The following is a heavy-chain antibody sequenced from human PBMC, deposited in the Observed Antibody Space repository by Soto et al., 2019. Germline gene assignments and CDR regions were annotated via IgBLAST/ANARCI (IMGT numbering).Heavy chain of an antibody. J-gene: IGHJ4*02. CDR3: ARFESFQPNMAIDY. V-gene: IGHV5-51*01. CDR2: IFPRDSDT. D-gene: IGHD3-10*01. Sequence: GESLKISCKGSGYDFSTYWIGWVRQMPGKGLDLMGVIFPRDSDTKYGPSFEGRVILSADTSTDSAYLQWNSLKAPDTGVYYCARFESFQPNMAIDYWGQGTPVTVSS. CDR1: GYDFSTYW.